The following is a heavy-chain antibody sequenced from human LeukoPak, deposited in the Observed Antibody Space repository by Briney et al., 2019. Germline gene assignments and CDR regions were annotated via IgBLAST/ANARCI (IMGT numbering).Heavy chain of an antibody. CDR1: GGSISSYY. J-gene: IGHJ4*02. CDR3: ARGYGSGSYFAY. CDR2: IYYSGST. Sequence: ASETLSLTCTVSGGSISSYYWSWIRQPPGKGLEWIGYIYYSGSTNYNPSLKSRVTISVDTSKNQFSLKLSSLTAADTGVYYCARGYGSGSYFAYWGQGTLSPSPQ. D-gene: IGHD3-10*01. V-gene: IGHV4-59*01.